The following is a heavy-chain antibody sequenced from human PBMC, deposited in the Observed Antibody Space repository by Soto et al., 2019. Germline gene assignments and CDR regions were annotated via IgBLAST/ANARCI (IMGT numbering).Heavy chain of an antibody. D-gene: IGHD2-15*01. Sequence: EVQLVESGGGLVQPVGSLRLSCVASGFTFSNYWMYWVRQAPGEGLVWVSRINNDGSVSSYADSVKGRLTISRDNVKNTLHLQMDSLRAEDTAVYYCARGDCVGGTCYSLAGSFYYYMDVWGKGTTVTVFS. J-gene: IGHJ6*03. CDR2: INNDGSVS. V-gene: IGHV3-74*01. CDR1: GFTFSNYW. CDR3: ARGDCVGGTCYSLAGSFYYYMDV.